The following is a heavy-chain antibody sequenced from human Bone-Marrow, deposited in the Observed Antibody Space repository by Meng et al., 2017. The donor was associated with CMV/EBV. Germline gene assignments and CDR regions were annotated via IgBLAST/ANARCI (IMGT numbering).Heavy chain of an antibody. CDR1: GFTFSSYA. CDR2: ISGSGGST. J-gene: IGHJ5*02. CDR3: ARDRGRGYSSSSSPNWFDP. Sequence: GGSLRLSCAASGFTFSSYAMSWVRQAPGKGLEWVSAISGSGGSTYYADSVKGRFTISRDNSKNTLYLQMNSLRSDDTAVYYCARDRGRGYSSSSSPNWFDPWGQGTLVTVSS. V-gene: IGHV3-23*01. D-gene: IGHD6-6*01.